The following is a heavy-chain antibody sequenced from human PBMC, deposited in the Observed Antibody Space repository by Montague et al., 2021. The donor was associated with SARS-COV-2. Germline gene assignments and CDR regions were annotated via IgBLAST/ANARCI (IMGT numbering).Heavy chain of an antibody. J-gene: IGHJ4*02. D-gene: IGHD5-12*01. V-gene: IGHV4-39*01. Sequence: SETLSLTCAVSGGSINSSSYYWGCIRQSPGKGLEWIGSICYSRSTYHNPSLKSRVTMSIDTYKNQFSLKLSSVTAADTAVYDCERRDLRWLRWRYYDYWGQGTLVTVSS. CDR1: GGSINSSSYY. CDR3: ERRDLRWLRWRYYDY. CDR2: ICYSRST.